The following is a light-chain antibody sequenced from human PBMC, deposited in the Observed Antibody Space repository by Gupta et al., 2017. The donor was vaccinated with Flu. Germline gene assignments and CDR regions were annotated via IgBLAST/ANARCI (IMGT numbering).Light chain of an antibody. Sequence: DIVMTQSPDSLSVSLGERATINCKSSQSVLYIPNNKNYFAWYQQRPGQPPKLLIYWASTREAGVPDRCSGSGSGKDFTLTISSLQTEDVAVYYWQQNISTPQTFGQGTKVEIK. CDR3: QQNISTPQT. CDR2: WAS. V-gene: IGKV4-1*01. CDR1: QSVLYIPNNKNY. J-gene: IGKJ1*01.